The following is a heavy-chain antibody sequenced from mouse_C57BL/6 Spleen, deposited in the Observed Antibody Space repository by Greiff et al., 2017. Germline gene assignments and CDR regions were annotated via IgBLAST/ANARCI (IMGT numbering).Heavy chain of an antibody. Sequence: VQLKESGPGLVQPSQSLSITCTVSGFSLTSYGVHWVRQSPGKGLEWLGVIWSGGSTDYNAAFISRLSISKDNSKSQVFFKMNSLQADDTAIYYCASYYGNYGSAMDYWGQGTSVTVSS. D-gene: IGHD2-1*01. CDR3: ASYYGNYGSAMDY. J-gene: IGHJ4*01. CDR1: GFSLTSYG. CDR2: IWSGGST. V-gene: IGHV2-2*01.